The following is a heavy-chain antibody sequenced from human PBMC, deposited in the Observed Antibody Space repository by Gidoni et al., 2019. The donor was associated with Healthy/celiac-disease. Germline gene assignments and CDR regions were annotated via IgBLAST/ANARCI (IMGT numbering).Heavy chain of an antibody. V-gene: IGHV4-31*03. CDR2: IYYSGST. D-gene: IGHD4-17*01. J-gene: IGHJ5*02. Sequence: QVQLQESGPGLVKPSQTLSLTCPVSGGSISSGGYYWSWIRQHPGKGLEWIGYIYYSGSTYYNPSLKSRVTISVDTSKNQFSLKLSSVTAADTAVYYCARSPGRIGDSLRNPWFDPWGQGTLVTVSS. CDR1: GGSISSGGYY. CDR3: ARSPGRIGDSLRNPWFDP.